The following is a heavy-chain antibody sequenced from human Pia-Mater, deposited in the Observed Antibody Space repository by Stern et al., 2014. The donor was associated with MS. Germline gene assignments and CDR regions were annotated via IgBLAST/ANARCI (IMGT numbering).Heavy chain of an antibody. J-gene: IGHJ5*02. V-gene: IGHV5-51*01. Sequence: EVQLVESGAEVKKPGESLRISCKGSGYKFINYWIGWVRQMPGKGLEWMGIIYPDDSETRYSPSFQGQVTIPADKSASHAHLHRRSLKASDPAVYYCATAIYSSGWGGWFDPWGQGTLVTVSS. CDR1: GYKFINYW. D-gene: IGHD6-19*01. CDR2: IYPDDSET. CDR3: ATAIYSSGWGGWFDP.